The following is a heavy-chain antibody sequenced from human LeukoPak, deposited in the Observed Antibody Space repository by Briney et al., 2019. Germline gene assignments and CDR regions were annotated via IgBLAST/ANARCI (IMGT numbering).Heavy chain of an antibody. D-gene: IGHD3-22*01. CDR3: ASALHYFDSTAFSYYFDY. CDR2: IYYSGST. J-gene: IGHJ4*02. V-gene: IGHV4-59*12. CDR1: DASISTYY. Sequence: SETLSLTCTVSDASISTYYWSWIRQPPGKGLEWIGYIYYSGSTDYNPSLKSRVTISVDTSKNQFSLKLSSVTAADTAVYYCASALHYFDSTAFSYYFDYWGQGTLVTVSS.